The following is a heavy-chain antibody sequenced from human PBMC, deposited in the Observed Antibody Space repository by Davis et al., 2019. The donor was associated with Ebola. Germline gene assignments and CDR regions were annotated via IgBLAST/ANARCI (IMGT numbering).Heavy chain of an antibody. CDR2: IWYDGSNK. CDR3: WRDRAMFRVGLIDY. Sequence: GESLKISCATSGFTLRYYGMHWVRQSPGKGLEWVAVIWYDGSNKYYADSVKGRFTISRDNSKNALYMQMNSLRAEDTAVYYCWRDRAMFRVGLIDYWGQGTLVTVSS. D-gene: IGHD3-10*01. V-gene: IGHV3-33*01. J-gene: IGHJ4*02. CDR1: GFTLRYYG.